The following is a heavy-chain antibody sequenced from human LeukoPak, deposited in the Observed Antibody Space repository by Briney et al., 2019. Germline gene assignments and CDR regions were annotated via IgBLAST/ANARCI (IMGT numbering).Heavy chain of an antibody. Sequence: ASVKVSCKASGYTFTGYYMHWVRQAPGQGLEWMGWINPNSGGTNYAQKFQGRVTMTRDMSIGTAYMELSRLRSDDTAVYYCARGEGEYYDFWSGSGYFDYWGQGTLVTVSS. D-gene: IGHD3-3*01. CDR2: INPNSGGT. CDR3: ARGEGEYYDFWSGSGYFDY. J-gene: IGHJ4*02. V-gene: IGHV1-2*02. CDR1: GYTFTGYY.